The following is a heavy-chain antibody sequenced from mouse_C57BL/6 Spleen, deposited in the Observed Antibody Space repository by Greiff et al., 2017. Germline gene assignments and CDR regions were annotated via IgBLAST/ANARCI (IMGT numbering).Heavy chain of an antibody. CDR3: TRDMTGTWYFDV. V-gene: IGHV5-9-1*02. J-gene: IGHJ1*03. CDR2: ISSGGDYI. D-gene: IGHD4-1*01. Sequence: EVKLVESGEGLVKPGGSLKLSCAASGFTFSSYAMSWVRQTPEKRLEWVAYISSGGDYIYYADTVKGRFTISRDNARNTLYLQMSSLKSEDTAMYYCTRDMTGTWYFDVWGTGTTVTVSS. CDR1: GFTFSSYA.